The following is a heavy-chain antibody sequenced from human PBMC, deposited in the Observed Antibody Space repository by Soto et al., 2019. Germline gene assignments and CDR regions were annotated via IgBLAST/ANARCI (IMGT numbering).Heavy chain of an antibody. CDR2: IVPIFGTT. CDR3: AIPYEGGYSSNHHYYYALDV. CDR1: GGTFSRYS. J-gene: IGHJ6*02. D-gene: IGHD3-22*01. Sequence: QVQLVQSGAEVKKPGSSVKVSCKISGGTFSRYSISWVRQAPGHGLEWMGGIVPIFGTTNYAQKFQDRVTITTNESATTAHMELSNLRSEDTAVYYCAIPYEGGYSSNHHYYYALDVWGQGTAVTVAS. V-gene: IGHV1-69*01.